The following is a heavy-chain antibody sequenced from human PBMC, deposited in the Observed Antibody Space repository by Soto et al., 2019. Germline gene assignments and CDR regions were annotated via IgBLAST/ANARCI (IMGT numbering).Heavy chain of an antibody. J-gene: IGHJ6*02. CDR2: IYYSGST. D-gene: IGHD2-2*01. Sequence: QVQLQESGPGLVKPSQTLSLTCTVSGGSISSGGYYWSWIRQHPGKGLEWIGYIYYSGSTYYNPSLKRRVTISVDTSKNQFSLKLSSVTAADTAVYYCARGSSSSYYGMDVWGQGTTVTVSS. V-gene: IGHV4-31*03. CDR3: ARGSSSSYYGMDV. CDR1: GGSISSGGYY.